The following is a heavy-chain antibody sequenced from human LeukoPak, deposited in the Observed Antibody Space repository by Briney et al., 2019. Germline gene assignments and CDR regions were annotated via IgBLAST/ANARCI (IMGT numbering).Heavy chain of an antibody. V-gene: IGHV4-30-4*01. D-gene: IGHD3-3*01. CDR1: GGSISSGDYY. CDR2: IFYSGST. CDR3: ARHARAIWGGGVLRFLEWLPHFDY. J-gene: IGHJ4*02. Sequence: SETLSLTCTVSGGSISSGDYYWSWIRQPPGKGLEWIGYIFYSGSTYYNPSLKSRVTISVDTSKNQFSLKLSSVTAADTAVYYCARHARAIWGGGVLRFLEWLPHFDYWGQGTLVTVSS.